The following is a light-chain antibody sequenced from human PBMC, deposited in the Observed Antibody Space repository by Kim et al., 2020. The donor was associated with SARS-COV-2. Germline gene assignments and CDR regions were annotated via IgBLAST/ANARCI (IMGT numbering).Light chain of an antibody. Sequence: SVSRSPGKSITIASTVASSDVVSWYQHHPGEAPKLIIFEVNKRPSQISNRFSGSKSGNTASLTIAGLQAEDEANYYCCSYEGTVVFGGGTQLTVL. CDR3: CSYEGTVV. CDR1: SSDVV. V-gene: IGLV2-23*02. J-gene: IGLJ2*01. CDR2: EVN.